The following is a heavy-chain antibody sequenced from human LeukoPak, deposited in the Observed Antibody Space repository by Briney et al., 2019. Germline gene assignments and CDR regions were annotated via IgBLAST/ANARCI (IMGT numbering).Heavy chain of an antibody. CDR1: GFTFSSYG. V-gene: IGHV3-30*18. CDR2: ISYDGSNK. CDR3: AKDSSIPY. D-gene: IGHD6-13*01. J-gene: IGHJ4*02. Sequence: PGGSLRLSCAASGFTFSSYGMHWVRQAPGKGLEWVAVISYDGSNKYYADSVKGRFTISRDNSKNTLYLQMNSLRAEDTAVYYCAKDSSIPYWGQGTLVTVSS.